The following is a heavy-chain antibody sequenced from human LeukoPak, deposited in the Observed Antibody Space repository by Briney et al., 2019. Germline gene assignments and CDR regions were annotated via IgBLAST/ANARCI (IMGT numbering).Heavy chain of an antibody. V-gene: IGHV3-23*01. CDR3: AKLVAVAGTDDY. D-gene: IGHD6-19*01. Sequence: GGSLRLSCAASGFTFSSHAMSWVRQAPGKGLEWVSSISGSGGDTFYADSVRGRFTISRDNSKNTLYLQMNSLRAEDAALYSCAKLVAVAGTDDYWGQGTLVTVSS. CDR2: ISGSGGDT. J-gene: IGHJ4*02. CDR1: GFTFSSHA.